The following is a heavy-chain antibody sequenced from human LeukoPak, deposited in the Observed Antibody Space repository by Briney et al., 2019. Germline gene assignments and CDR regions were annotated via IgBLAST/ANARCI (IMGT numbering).Heavy chain of an antibody. J-gene: IGHJ4*02. D-gene: IGHD6-19*01. Sequence: GGSLRLSCAASGFTFSSYGMHWVRQAPGKGLEWVAVISYDGSNKYYADSVKGRFTISRDNSKNTLYLQMNSLRAEDTAVYYSARDRGSSGWLDYWGQGTLVTVSS. V-gene: IGHV3-30*03. CDR1: GFTFSSYG. CDR3: ARDRGSSGWLDY. CDR2: ISYDGSNK.